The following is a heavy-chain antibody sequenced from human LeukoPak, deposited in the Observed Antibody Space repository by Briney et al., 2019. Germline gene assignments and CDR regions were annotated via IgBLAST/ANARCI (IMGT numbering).Heavy chain of an antibody. J-gene: IGHJ5*02. Sequence: PSETLSLTCTVSGGSISTGDYYWSWIRQHPGKGLEWIGYVYYSGTTYYNPSLESRITISLDTSKSQFSLKLSSVTAADTAVYYCAREHGANWFDPWGQGTLVTVSS. V-gene: IGHV4-31*03. CDR3: AREHGANWFDP. CDR1: GGSISTGDYY. CDR2: VYYSGTT.